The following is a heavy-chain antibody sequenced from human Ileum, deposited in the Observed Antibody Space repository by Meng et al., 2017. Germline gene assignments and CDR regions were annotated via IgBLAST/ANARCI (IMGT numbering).Heavy chain of an antibody. CDR1: GGSISSSIW. J-gene: IGHJ4*02. V-gene: IGHV4-4*02. D-gene: IGHD3-10*01. CDR3: ARGVVSGSHYNTY. Sequence: QVQLQESGPGLVKPWGTLSLTCAVSGGSISSSIWWSWVRQPPEKGLEWIGEIHHSGTTNYSPSLKSRLTISVDKSKNQFSLKLQSVTAADTAVYFCARGVVSGSHYNTYWGQGILVTVSS. CDR2: IHHSGTT.